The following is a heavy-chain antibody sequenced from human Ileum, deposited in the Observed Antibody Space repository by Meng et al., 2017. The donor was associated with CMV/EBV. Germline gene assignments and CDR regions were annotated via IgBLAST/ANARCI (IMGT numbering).Heavy chain of an antibody. D-gene: IGHD3-16*01. V-gene: IGHV4-59*01. CDR2: IYYTGTT. Sequence: SETLSLTCNVSGGSISDYHWTWIRQPPGMGLEWIGYIYYTGTTYYNPSLKSRVAISVDTSKNHFSLKLSSETAADTAVYYCARVKATVGEIVDWGQGTLVTVSS. CDR1: GGSISDYH. J-gene: IGHJ4*02. CDR3: ARVKATVGEIVD.